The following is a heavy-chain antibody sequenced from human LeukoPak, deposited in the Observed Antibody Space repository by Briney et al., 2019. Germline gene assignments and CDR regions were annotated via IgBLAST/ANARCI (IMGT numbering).Heavy chain of an antibody. Sequence: NSSETLSLTCTVSGGSISSYYWSWIRQPAGKGLEWIGRIHTSGSTNYKSSLKSRVTMSVDTSKNQFSLKLSSVTASDTAVYYCATSILAAAGQGAFDIWGQGTMVTVSS. V-gene: IGHV4-4*07. CDR3: ATSILAAAGQGAFDI. CDR1: GGSISSYY. D-gene: IGHD6-13*01. CDR2: IHTSGST. J-gene: IGHJ3*02.